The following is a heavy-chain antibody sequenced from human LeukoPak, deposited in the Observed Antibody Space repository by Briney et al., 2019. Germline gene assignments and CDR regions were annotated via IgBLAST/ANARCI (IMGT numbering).Heavy chain of an antibody. CDR1: GGSISSGSYY. D-gene: IGHD1-14*01. Sequence: SETLSLTCTVSGGSISSGSYYWSWIRQPAGKGLEWIGRIYTSGSTNYNPSLKSRVTISVDTSKNQFSLKLSSVTAADTAVYYCARRSTGRRCFDYWGQGTLVTVSS. V-gene: IGHV4-61*02. CDR2: IYTSGST. J-gene: IGHJ4*02. CDR3: ARRSTGRRCFDY.